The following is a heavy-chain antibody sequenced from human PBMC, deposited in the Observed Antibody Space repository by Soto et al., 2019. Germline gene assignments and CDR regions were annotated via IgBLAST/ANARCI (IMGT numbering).Heavy chain of an antibody. CDR2: IYYRGNT. CDR1: GGSISSYY. V-gene: IGHV4-59*08. CDR3: ARHSKKPGDFDYYYGMD. J-gene: IGHJ6*01. D-gene: IGHD3-3*01. Sequence: TLSLTCSVSGGSISSYYWTWIRQPPGKGLEWIANIYYRGNTNYNPSFESRVTISIDTSKNQFSLKLNSMTAADTAVYYCARHSKKPGDFDYYYGMD.